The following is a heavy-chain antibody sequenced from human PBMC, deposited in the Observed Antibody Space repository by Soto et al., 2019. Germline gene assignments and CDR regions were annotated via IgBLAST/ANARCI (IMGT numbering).Heavy chain of an antibody. CDR3: ASTYSTSWYWFAP. J-gene: IGHJ5*02. Sequence: QVTVKESGPVLVKPTETLTLTCTVSGFSLSNAGLGVSWIRQPPGKALEWLAHIFSNAEKSYSPSLKSRLTISKDHSNSQVVLTMTHMAPVDTATYYCASTYSTSWYWFAPWGQGTLVTVSS. D-gene: IGHD6-13*01. V-gene: IGHV2-26*04. CDR1: GFSLSNAGLG. CDR2: IFSNAEK.